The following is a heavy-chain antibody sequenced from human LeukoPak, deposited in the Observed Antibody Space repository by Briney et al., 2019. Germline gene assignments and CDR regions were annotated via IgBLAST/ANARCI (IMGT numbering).Heavy chain of an antibody. CDR1: GFTFSTHT. CDR3: ARGMYSSTWSNPYWYFDL. V-gene: IGHV3-48*01. D-gene: IGHD6-13*01. J-gene: IGHJ2*01. Sequence: PGGSLRLSCAASGFTFSTHTMNWVRQAPGKGLEWVSSISSASSTIHYADSVKGRFTISRDNAKNSLFLQLNSLRAEDTAVYYCARGMYSSTWSNPYWYFDLWGRGTLVTVSS. CDR2: ISSASSTI.